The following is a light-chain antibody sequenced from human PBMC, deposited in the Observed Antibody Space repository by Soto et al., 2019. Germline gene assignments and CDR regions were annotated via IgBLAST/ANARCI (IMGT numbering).Light chain of an antibody. CDR3: CSYLGSYSYV. V-gene: IGLV2-11*01. CDR1: SSDVGGYDS. CDR2: DVT. J-gene: IGLJ1*01. Sequence: QSALTQPRSVSGSPGQSVTIPCTGPSSDVGGYDSVSWYQQQPGKAPKLLIYDVTKRPSGVPNRFSGSKSGNTASLTISGLQAEDEADYYCCSYLGSYSYVFGTGTKVTVL.